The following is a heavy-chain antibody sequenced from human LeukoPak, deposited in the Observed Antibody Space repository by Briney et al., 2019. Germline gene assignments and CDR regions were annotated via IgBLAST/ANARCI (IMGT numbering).Heavy chain of an antibody. CDR1: GGPISSYS. CDR3: ARSPRDENLFDY. CDR2: MSYSGGT. V-gene: IGHV4-59*12. J-gene: IGHJ4*02. D-gene: IGHD5-24*01. Sequence: SETLSLTCSVSGGPISSYSWSWIRQPPGKGLEWIGSMSYSGGTNYNPSLKSRVTMSVDTSKNQFSLRLSSVTAADTAVYYCARSPRDENLFDYWGQGTLVTVSS.